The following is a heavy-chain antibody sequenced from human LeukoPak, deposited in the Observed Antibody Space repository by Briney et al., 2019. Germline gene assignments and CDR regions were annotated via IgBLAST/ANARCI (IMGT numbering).Heavy chain of an antibody. V-gene: IGHV3-23*01. CDR3: AKPSPGGNHFDY. Sequence: PGGSLRLSCAVSGFTFNSYAMSWVRQAPGKGPEWVSGISSGGSDTFYADSVKGRFTILRDTSKNTLYLQMNSLRADDTALYYCAKPSPGGNHFDYWGQGTLVTVSS. CDR1: GFTFNSYA. D-gene: IGHD4-23*01. J-gene: IGHJ4*02. CDR2: ISSGGSDT.